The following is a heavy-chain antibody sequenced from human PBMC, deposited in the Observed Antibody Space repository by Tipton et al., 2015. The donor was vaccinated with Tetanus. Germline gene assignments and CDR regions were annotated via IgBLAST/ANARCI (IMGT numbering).Heavy chain of an antibody. CDR2: VSNRGRT. D-gene: IGHD1-1*01. CDR1: GGSVRSGDYS. V-gene: IGHV4-61*08. Sequence: TLSLTCTVSGGSVRSGDYSWNWIRQPPGKGLEGLAYVSNRGRTNSNKSRKSRITRSQDTSKNQFSLRLTSMTAADTAAYYCARTNNEIPKKGPFDSWGQGRLVIVSS. J-gene: IGHJ4*02. CDR3: ARTNNEIPKKGPFDS.